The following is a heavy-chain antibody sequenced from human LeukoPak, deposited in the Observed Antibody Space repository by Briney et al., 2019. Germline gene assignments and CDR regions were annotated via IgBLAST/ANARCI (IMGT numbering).Heavy chain of an antibody. CDR3: ARARYGGNLDSSFDY. CDR1: GYTFTAYY. D-gene: IGHD4-23*01. J-gene: IGHJ4*02. CDR2: INPNSGGT. V-gene: IGHV1-2*02. Sequence: ASVKVSCKASGYTFTAYYMHWVRQAPGQGLEWLGWINPNSGGTNYAQKFQGRVTMTRDTSITTAYMELSRLSSDDTAVYYCARARYGGNLDSSFDYWGQGTLVTVSS.